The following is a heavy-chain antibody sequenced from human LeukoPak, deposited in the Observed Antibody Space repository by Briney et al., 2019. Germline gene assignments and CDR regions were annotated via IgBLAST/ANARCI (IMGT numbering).Heavy chain of an antibody. Sequence: SETLSLTCTASGDPINSLDLWSWVRQPPGKGLEWIGEMYLSGTTHSNPSVKSRVTISIDKSKNQFFLNLSSVTAADTAVYYCAGLVGRYSSGLYYYYFDYWGQGTLVTVSS. CDR3: AGLVGRYSSGLYYYYFDY. CDR2: MYLSGTT. D-gene: IGHD3-22*01. CDR1: GDPINSLDL. J-gene: IGHJ4*02. V-gene: IGHV4-4*02.